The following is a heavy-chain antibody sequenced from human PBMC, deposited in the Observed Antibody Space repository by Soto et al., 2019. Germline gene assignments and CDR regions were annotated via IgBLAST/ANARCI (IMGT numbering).Heavy chain of an antibody. Sequence: ASVKVSCKASGYTFTRCTMNWVRQAPGQRLEWMGWINPDNGNTKSSQKFQDRVIITRDTSASTAYMDLSSLRSEDTAVYYCARRIATGQLDPWGQGTLVTVSS. CDR2: INPDNGNT. D-gene: IGHD2-15*01. CDR1: GYTFTRCT. J-gene: IGHJ5*02. V-gene: IGHV1-3*01. CDR3: ARRIATGQLDP.